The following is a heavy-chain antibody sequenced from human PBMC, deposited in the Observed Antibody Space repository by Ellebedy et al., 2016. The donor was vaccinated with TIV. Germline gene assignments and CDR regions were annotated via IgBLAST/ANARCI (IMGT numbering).Heavy chain of an antibody. D-gene: IGHD5-12*01. V-gene: IGHV3-33*01. CDR2: IWYDGSEK. J-gene: IGHJ5*01. CDR3: ARVRDAYDTNDS. Sequence: GESLKISCAASGFTFRNYGMHWVRQAPGKGLEWVAIIWYDGSEKLYADSVKGRFNISRDNSNNMVYLQMNSLRAEDTAVYYCARVRDAYDTNDSWGQGTLVAVPS. CDR1: GFTFRNYG.